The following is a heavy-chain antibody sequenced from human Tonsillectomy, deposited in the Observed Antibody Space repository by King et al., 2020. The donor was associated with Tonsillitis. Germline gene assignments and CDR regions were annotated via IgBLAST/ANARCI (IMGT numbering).Heavy chain of an antibody. Sequence: VQLVESGGGFVQPGRSLRLSCVVSGFTFDDYAMHWVRQAPGKGLEWVSGISWNSGSIGYADSVKGRFTISRDNAKNSLFLQMNSLHQGPIGLPPGTLLQEHLWG. CDR3: TLLQEHL. CDR1: GFTFDDYA. J-gene: IGHJ6*01. V-gene: IGHV3-9*01. CDR2: ISWNSGSI.